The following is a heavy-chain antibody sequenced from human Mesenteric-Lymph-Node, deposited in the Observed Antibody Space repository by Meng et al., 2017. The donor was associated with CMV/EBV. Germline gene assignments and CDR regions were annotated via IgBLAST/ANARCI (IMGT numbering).Heavy chain of an antibody. Sequence: GESLKISCAASGFTFSSYSMNWVRQAPGKGLEWVSSISSSSSYIYYADSVKGRFTISRDDAKNSLYLQMNSLRAEDTAVYYCAQDGTAVDYWGQGTLVTVSS. V-gene: IGHV3-21*01. D-gene: IGHD1-26*01. CDR3: AQDGTAVDY. CDR1: GFTFSSYS. J-gene: IGHJ4*02. CDR2: ISSSSSYI.